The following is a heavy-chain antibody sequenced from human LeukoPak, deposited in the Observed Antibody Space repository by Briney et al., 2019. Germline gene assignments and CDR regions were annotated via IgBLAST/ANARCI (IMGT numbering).Heavy chain of an antibody. CDR1: GGSFSGYN. J-gene: IGHJ4*02. CDR3: ARPRGITMVRGHFDY. Sequence: SETLSLTCAVYGGSFSGYNWNWIRQPPGKGLEWVGEINHSGSTNYNPSLKSRVTISVDTSKNQFSLKLSSVTAADTAVYYCARPRGITMVRGHFDYWGQGTLVTVSS. D-gene: IGHD3-10*01. V-gene: IGHV4-34*01. CDR2: INHSGST.